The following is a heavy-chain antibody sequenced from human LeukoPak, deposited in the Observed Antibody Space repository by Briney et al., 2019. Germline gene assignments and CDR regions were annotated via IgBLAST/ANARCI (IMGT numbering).Heavy chain of an antibody. D-gene: IGHD5-18*01. Sequence: SETVSLTCTVSGGSISSSSAYWGWIRQPPGKGLEWLGSIYYSKDTYYNPSLKSRVTISADTSKNQLSLTLGSVSATDTAVYYCVSPRGFSYGYFDYWGQGTLVTVSS. V-gene: IGHV4-39*01. J-gene: IGHJ4*02. CDR1: GGSISSSSAY. CDR2: IYYSKDT. CDR3: VSPRGFSYGYFDY.